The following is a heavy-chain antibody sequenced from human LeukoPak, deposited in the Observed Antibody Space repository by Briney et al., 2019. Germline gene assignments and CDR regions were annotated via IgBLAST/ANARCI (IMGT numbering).Heavy chain of an antibody. Sequence: GESLKISCKGSGYSFTSYWIGWVRQMPGKGLEWMGIICPGDSDTRYSPSFQGQVTISADKSISTAYLQWSSLKASDTAMYYCARLQGETSRVLRYFDFDYWGQGTLVTVSS. CDR1: GYSFTSYW. J-gene: IGHJ4*02. CDR3: ARLQGETSRVLRYFDFDY. D-gene: IGHD3-9*01. V-gene: IGHV5-51*01. CDR2: ICPGDSDT.